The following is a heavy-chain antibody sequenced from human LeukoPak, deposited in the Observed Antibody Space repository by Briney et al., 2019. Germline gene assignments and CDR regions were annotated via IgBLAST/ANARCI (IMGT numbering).Heavy chain of an antibody. CDR2: INCHCVRT. Sequence: WFFCINCHCVRTGYADSVKGRFTISRENDKKSMYLQMNSLRAEDTALYYCARDLASSDVWGKGTTVTVSS. J-gene: IGHJ6*04. V-gene: IGHV3-20*03. D-gene: IGHD3-16*01. CDR3: ARDLASSDV.